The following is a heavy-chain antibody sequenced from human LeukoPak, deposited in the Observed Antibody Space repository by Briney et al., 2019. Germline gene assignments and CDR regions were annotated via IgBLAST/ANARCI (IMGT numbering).Heavy chain of an antibody. Sequence: GGSQRLSCAASGFTFSSYAMSWVRQAPGKGLEWVAYIQYDGSNEQYADSVKGRFSISRDSSKNILYLQMNSLRAEDTAVYYCAKDRCSNGIGCYYYYMDVWGKGTTVTISS. D-gene: IGHD2-8*01. CDR3: AKDRCSNGIGCYYYYMDV. V-gene: IGHV3-30*02. CDR1: GFTFSSYA. CDR2: IQYDGSNE. J-gene: IGHJ6*03.